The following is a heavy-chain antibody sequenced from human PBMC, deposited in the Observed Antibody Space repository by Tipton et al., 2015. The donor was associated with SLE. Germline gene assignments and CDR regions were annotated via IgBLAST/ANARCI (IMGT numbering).Heavy chain of an antibody. CDR1: GFTFSSYG. CDR3: AGGNSSGPADC. J-gene: IGHJ4*02. V-gene: IGHV3-33*01. Sequence: SLRLSCAASGFTFSSYGMHWVRQAPGKGLEWVAVIWYDGSNKYYADSVKGRFTISRDNSKNTLYLQMNSLRAEDTAVYYCAGGNSSGPADCLGQGSLFTAPS. CDR2: IWYDGSNK. D-gene: IGHD3-22*01.